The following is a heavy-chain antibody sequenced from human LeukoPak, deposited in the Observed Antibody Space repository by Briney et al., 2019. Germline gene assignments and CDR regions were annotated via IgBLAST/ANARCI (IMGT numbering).Heavy chain of an antibody. V-gene: IGHV1-2*02. CDR2: INPNSGGT. CDR1: GYTFTGYY. CDR3: ARDRYYYDSSGYSQSGFDY. D-gene: IGHD3-22*01. J-gene: IGHJ4*02. Sequence: GASVKVSCKASGYTFTGYYMHWVRQAPGQGLEWMGWINPNSGGTNYAQKLQGRVTMTTDTSTSTAYMELRSLRSDDTAVYYCARDRYYYDSSGYSQSGFDYWGQGTLVTVSS.